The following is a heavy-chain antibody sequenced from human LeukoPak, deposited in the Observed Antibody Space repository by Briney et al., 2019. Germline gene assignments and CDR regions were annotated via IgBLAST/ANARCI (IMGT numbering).Heavy chain of an antibody. CDR1: GGSFSGYY. CDR2: INHSGST. V-gene: IGHV4-34*01. CDR3: ARGRSHVLRFLEWFKSHFDY. Sequence: SETLSLTCAVYGGSFSGYYWSWIRQPPGKGLEWIGEINHSGSTNYNPSLKSRVTISVDTSKNQFSLKLSSVTAADTAVYYCARGRSHVLRFLEWFKSHFDYWGQGTLVTVSS. D-gene: IGHD3-3*01. J-gene: IGHJ4*02.